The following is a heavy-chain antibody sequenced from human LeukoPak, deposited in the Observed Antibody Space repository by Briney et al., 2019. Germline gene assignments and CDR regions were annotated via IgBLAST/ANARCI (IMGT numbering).Heavy chain of an antibody. Sequence: SETLSLTCTVSGGSISSYYWSWIRQPAGKGLEWIGRIYISGSTNYNPSLKSRVTMSVDTSKNQFSLKLSSVTAADTAVYYCARDHSTWYSGVYNWFDPWGPGTLVTVSS. J-gene: IGHJ5*02. CDR1: GGSISSYY. D-gene: IGHD6-13*01. V-gene: IGHV4-4*07. CDR3: ARDHSTWYSGVYNWFDP. CDR2: IYISGST.